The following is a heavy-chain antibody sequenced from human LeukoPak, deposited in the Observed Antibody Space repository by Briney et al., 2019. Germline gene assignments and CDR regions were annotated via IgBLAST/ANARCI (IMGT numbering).Heavy chain of an antibody. V-gene: IGHV1-46*01. Sequence: ASVEVSCKASGYTFIGHYMHWVRQAPGQGLEWMGLINPSGTGTFYAQKFQGRVTMTRDTSTSTDYMELSSLRSEDTAIYYCARDNSYGDITWWFDPWGQGTLVTVSS. CDR1: GYTFIGHY. J-gene: IGHJ5*02. D-gene: IGHD2-15*01. CDR3: ARDNSYGDITWWFDP. CDR2: INPSGTGT.